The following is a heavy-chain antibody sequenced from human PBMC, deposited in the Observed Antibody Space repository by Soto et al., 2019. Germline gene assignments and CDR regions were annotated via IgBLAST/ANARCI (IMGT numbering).Heavy chain of an antibody. CDR1: GGSISSYY. Sequence: SETLFLTCTVSGGSISSYYWSWIRQPPGKGLEWIGYIYYSGSTNYNPSLKSRVTISVDTSKNQFSLKLSSVTAADTAVYYCARHLSSYCSSTSCLNWFAPWGQGTLVTVSS. D-gene: IGHD2-2*01. CDR2: IYYSGST. CDR3: ARHLSSYCSSTSCLNWFAP. J-gene: IGHJ5*02. V-gene: IGHV4-59*08.